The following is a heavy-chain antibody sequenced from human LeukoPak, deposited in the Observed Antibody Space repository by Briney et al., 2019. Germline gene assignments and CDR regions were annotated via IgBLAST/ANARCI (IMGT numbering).Heavy chain of an antibody. CDR2: IFASGST. CDR3: ARQGGHVVVPAAIPYYMDV. J-gene: IGHJ6*03. D-gene: IGHD2-2*01. Sequence: SETLSLTCTVSGASISSGSYYWNWIRQPAGKGLEWIGRIFASGSTNYNPSLKSRVTISVDTSKNQFSLKLSSVTAADTAVYYCARQGGHVVVPAAIPYYMDVWGKGTTVTISS. V-gene: IGHV4-61*02. CDR1: GASISSGSYY.